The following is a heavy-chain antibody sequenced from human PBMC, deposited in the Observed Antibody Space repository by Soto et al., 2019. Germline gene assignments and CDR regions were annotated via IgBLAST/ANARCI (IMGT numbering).Heavy chain of an antibody. CDR3: ARQVGGWAPWYVDY. J-gene: IGHJ4*02. CDR1: GGSISSYY. Sequence: SETLSLTCTVSGGSISSYYWSWIRQPPGKGLEWIGYIYYSGSTNYNPSLKSRVTISVDTSKNQFSLKLSSVTAADTAVYYCARQVGGWAPWYVDYWGQGTLVTVS. V-gene: IGHV4-59*08. CDR2: IYYSGST. D-gene: IGHD6-19*01.